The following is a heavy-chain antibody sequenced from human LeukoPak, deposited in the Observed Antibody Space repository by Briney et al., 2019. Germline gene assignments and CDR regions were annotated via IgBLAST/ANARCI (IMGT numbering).Heavy chain of an antibody. Sequence: ASVKVSCKASGYTFTSYDINWVRQATGQGLEWMGRINPNSGGTNYAQKFQGRVTMTRDTSISTAYMELSRLRSDDTAVYYCARPPNCSGGSCYSGSYFDYWGQGTLVTVSS. CDR3: ARPPNCSGGSCYSGSYFDY. V-gene: IGHV1-2*06. J-gene: IGHJ4*02. CDR1: GYTFTSYD. CDR2: INPNSGGT. D-gene: IGHD2-15*01.